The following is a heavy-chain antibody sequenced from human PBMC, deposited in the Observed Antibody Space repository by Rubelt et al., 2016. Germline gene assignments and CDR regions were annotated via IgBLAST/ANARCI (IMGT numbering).Heavy chain of an antibody. V-gene: IGHV5-10-1*01. CDR3: ARSSGATVTTVDY. CDR1: GYSFTSYW. D-gene: IGHD4-17*01. J-gene: IGHJ4*02. Sequence: EVQLVQSGAEVKKPGESLRISCKGSGYSFTSYWISWVRQMPGKGLEWMGRIDPSDSYTNYSPSFQVYVPISADKSISTAYLQWSSLKASDTAMYYCARSSGATVTTVDYWGQGTLVTVSS. CDR2: IDPSDSYT.